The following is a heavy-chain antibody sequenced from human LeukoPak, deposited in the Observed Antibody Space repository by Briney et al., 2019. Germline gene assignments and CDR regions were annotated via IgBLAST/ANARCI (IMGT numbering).Heavy chain of an antibody. CDR2: IYYSGSR. CDR3: ARDLGGDGFNLRNWFDP. CDR1: GGSINSADYY. Sequence: NPSETLSLTCTVSGGSINSADYYWSWIRQHPGKGLEWIGYIYYSGSRYYNPSLKSRVSISIDTSKNQFSLNLSSVTAADTAVYYCARDLGGDGFNLRNWFDPWGQGTLVTVSS. D-gene: IGHD5-24*01. J-gene: IGHJ5*02. V-gene: IGHV4-31*03.